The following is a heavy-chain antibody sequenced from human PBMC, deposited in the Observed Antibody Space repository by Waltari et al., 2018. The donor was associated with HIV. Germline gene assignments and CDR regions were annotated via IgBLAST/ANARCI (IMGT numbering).Heavy chain of an antibody. J-gene: IGHJ5*02. CDR3: ARRLADHLNWFAP. CDR1: GASISDYS. V-gene: IGHV4-59*01. CDR2: IYNSGNT. Sequence: QVRLQESGPGLVKPSATLSLTCSVAGASISDYSWHWIRQPPGKGLEWIGSIYNSGNTNDHPSLKSRVTISADTSKNQFSLTLSSVTAADTAVFFCARRLADHLNWFAPWGHGTLVIVSS. D-gene: IGHD2-21*01.